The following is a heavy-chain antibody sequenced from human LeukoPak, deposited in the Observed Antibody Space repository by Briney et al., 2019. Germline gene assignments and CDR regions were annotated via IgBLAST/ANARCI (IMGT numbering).Heavy chain of an antibody. D-gene: IGHD3-22*01. J-gene: IGHJ3*02. V-gene: IGHV3-30-3*01. CDR1: GFTFSSYA. CDR3: ARGGITMIVVVLTKNAFDI. Sequence: GGSLRLSCAASGFTFSSYAMSWVRQAPGKGLEWVAVISYDGSNKYYADSVKGRFTISRDNSKNTLYLQMNSLRAEDTAVYYCARGGITMIVVVLTKNAFDIWGQGTMVTVSS. CDR2: ISYDGSNK.